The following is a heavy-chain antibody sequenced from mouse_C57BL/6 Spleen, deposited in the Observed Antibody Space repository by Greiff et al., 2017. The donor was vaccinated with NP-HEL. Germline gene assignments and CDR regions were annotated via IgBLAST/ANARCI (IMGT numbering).Heavy chain of an antibody. D-gene: IGHD1-1*01. V-gene: IGHV1-81*01. CDR2: IYPRSGNT. CDR1: GYTFTSYG. Sequence: VQLQQSGAELASPGASVKLSCKASGYTFTSYGISWVKQRTGQGLEWIGEIYPRSGNTYYNEKFKGKATLTADKSSSTAYMELRSLTSEDSAVYFCARRDYGSSYFDYWGQGTTLTVSS. J-gene: IGHJ2*01. CDR3: ARRDYGSSYFDY.